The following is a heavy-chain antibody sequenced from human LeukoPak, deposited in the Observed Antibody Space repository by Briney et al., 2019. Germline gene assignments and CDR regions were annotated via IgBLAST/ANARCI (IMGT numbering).Heavy chain of an antibody. CDR2: INPNTGAT. CDR1: GYTLTGYY. CDR3: ARAVVVTANYYFDY. Sequence: ASVKVSCKTSGYTLTGYYMHWVRQAPGQGLEWMGWINPNTGATKFAHKFQGRVTMTRDVSTSTVYMELSSLRSEDTAVYYCARAVVVTANYYFDYWGQGTLVTVSS. D-gene: IGHD2-21*02. J-gene: IGHJ4*02. V-gene: IGHV1-2*02.